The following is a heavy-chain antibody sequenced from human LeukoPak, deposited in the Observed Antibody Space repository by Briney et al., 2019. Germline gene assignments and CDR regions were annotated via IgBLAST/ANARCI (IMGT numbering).Heavy chain of an antibody. V-gene: IGHV1-2*02. J-gene: IGHJ4*02. Sequence: GESLKISCKASGYTFTGYYMHWVRQAPGQGLEWMGWINPNSGGTNYAQKFQGRVTMTRDTSISTAYMELSRLRSDDTAMYYCARGITMVRGVIIGDYWGQGTLVTVSS. D-gene: IGHD3-10*01. CDR1: GYTFTGYY. CDR3: ARGITMVRGVIIGDY. CDR2: INPNSGGT.